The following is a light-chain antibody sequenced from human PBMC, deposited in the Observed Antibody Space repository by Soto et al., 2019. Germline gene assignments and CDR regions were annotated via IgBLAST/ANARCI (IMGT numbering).Light chain of an antibody. CDR3: MQAQQTPYT. Sequence: DIVMTQSPLSLPVTPGEPASISCRSSQSLLHSNGYNYLDWYLQKAGQSPQLLIHLGSNRASGVTDRFSGSGSGTDFTLKISRVEAEDVGVYYCMQAQQTPYTFGQGTKREIK. CDR2: LGS. CDR1: QSLLHSNGYNY. V-gene: IGKV2-28*01. J-gene: IGKJ2*01.